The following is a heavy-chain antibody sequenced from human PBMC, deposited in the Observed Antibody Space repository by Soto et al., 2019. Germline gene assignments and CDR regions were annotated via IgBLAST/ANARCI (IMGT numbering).Heavy chain of an antibody. CDR1: GYSFSSSW. CDR3: ARHAGNSWKGDYFDY. J-gene: IGHJ4*02. V-gene: IGHV5-51*01. CDR2: IDPNDSQT. D-gene: IGHD6-13*01. Sequence: PGESLKISCQASGYSFSSSWIGWVRQMPGKGLEWMGIIDPNDSQTIYSPSFQGQVTISADKSIDTAYLQWSRLKTSDTAMYYCARHAGNSWKGDYFDYWGQGALVTVSS.